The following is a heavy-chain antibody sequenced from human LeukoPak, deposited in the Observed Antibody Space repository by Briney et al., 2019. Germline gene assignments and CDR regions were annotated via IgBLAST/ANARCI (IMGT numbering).Heavy chain of an antibody. V-gene: IGHV3-21*01. J-gene: IGHJ4*02. CDR1: GFTFSSYS. CDR2: ISSSSSYI. Sequence: PGGSLRLSCAASGFTFSSYSMNWVRQAPGKGLEWVSSISSSSSYIYYADSVKGRFTISRDNAKNSLYLQMNSLRAEDTAVYYCARDLITIFGVVIISSSYYFDYWGQGTLVTVSS. CDR3: ARDLITIFGVVIISSSYYFDY. D-gene: IGHD3-3*01.